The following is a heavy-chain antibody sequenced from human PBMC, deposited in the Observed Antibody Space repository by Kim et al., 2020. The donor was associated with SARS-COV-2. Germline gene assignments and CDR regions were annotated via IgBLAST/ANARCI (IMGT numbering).Heavy chain of an antibody. J-gene: IGHJ6*02. CDR3: ARVGPVGYYYYGMDV. V-gene: IGHV4-59*01. D-gene: IGHD2-15*01. Sequence: TPSLKSRVTISVDTSKSQFSLKLSSVTAADTAVYYCARVGPVGYYYYGMDVWGQGTTVTVSS.